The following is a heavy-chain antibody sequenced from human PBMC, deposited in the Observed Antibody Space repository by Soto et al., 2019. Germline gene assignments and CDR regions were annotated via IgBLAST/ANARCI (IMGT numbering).Heavy chain of an antibody. CDR2: INPDSGGT. CDR3: ARGDFDRSGNYNAGWFAP. CDR1: GYTFTAYY. J-gene: IGHJ5*02. Sequence: QVQLVQSGAEVKKPGASVKVSCKASGYTFTAYYMHWLRQAPGQGLEWMGWINPDSGGTNYAQRFQGRVTVTNDTSISTTYMEMTSLGSDDTAGYYCARGDFDRSGNYNAGWFAPWGQGTLFTVSS. V-gene: IGHV1-2*02. D-gene: IGHD3-22*01.